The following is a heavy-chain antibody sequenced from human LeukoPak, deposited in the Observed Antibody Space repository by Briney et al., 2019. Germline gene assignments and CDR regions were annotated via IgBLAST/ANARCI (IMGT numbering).Heavy chain of an antibody. CDR2: ISSSSSYI. CDR3: ASGVIEFDY. V-gene: IGHV3-21*01. Sequence: PGGSLRLSCEASGFTFRDYYMNWIRQAPGKGLEWVSSISSSSSYIYYADSVKGRFTISRDNARNSLYLRMNSLRAEDTAVYYCASGVIEFDYWGQGTPVTVSS. CDR1: GFTFRDYY. D-gene: IGHD3-16*02. J-gene: IGHJ4*02.